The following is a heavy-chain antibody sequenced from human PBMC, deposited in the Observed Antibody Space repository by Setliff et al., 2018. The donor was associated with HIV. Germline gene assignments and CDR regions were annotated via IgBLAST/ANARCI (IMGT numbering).Heavy chain of an antibody. J-gene: IGHJ4*02. Sequence: SETLSPTCAVSGGSVSSTNWWSWVRQSPGKGLEWIGEIYHSGSTHYNPSLQSRVTISVDKSKSQFSLKLNSVTAADTAVYYCGGNGYYSIDYWGQGTLVTVSS. CDR2: IYHSGST. D-gene: IGHD3-22*01. V-gene: IGHV4-4*02. CDR3: GGNGYYSIDY. CDR1: GGSVSSTNW.